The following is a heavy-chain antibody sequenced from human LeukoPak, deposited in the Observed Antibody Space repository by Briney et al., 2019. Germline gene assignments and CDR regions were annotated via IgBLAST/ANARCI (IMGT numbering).Heavy chain of an antibody. V-gene: IGHV3-53*01. Sequence: GGSLRLSCTVSGFTVSSNSMSWVRQAPGKGLEWVSFIYSDNTHYSDSVKGRFTISRDNAKNSLYLQMNSLRAEDTAVYYCARDPDTPQAFDIWGQGTMVTVSS. J-gene: IGHJ3*02. CDR2: IYSDNT. CDR3: ARDPDTPQAFDI. D-gene: IGHD1-14*01. CDR1: GFTVSSNS.